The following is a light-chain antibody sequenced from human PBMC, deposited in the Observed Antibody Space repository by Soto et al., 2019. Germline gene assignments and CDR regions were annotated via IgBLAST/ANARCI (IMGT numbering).Light chain of an antibody. Sequence: QSALTQPPSASGSPGQSVTISCTGTSSDVGAYNYVSWYQQHPGKAPKLMIFEVNKRPSGVPDRFSGSTSGNTASLTVSGLQAEDEADYYCSSYAGSNNLVFGTGPKVTVL. CDR2: EVN. V-gene: IGLV2-8*01. CDR1: SSDVGAYNY. CDR3: SSYAGSNNLV. J-gene: IGLJ1*01.